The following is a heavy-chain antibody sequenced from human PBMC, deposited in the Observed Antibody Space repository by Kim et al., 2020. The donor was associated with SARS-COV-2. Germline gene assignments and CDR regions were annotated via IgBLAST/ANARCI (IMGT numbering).Heavy chain of an antibody. Sequence: SVKVSCKASGGTFSSYAISWVRQAPGQGLEWMGRIIPILGIANYAQKFQGRVTITADKSTSTAYMELSSLRSEDTAVYYCASAGGDMVRGVIIFDYWGQGTLVTVSS. J-gene: IGHJ4*02. D-gene: IGHD3-10*01. V-gene: IGHV1-69*04. CDR3: ASAGGDMVRGVIIFDY. CDR2: IIPILGIA. CDR1: GGTFSSYA.